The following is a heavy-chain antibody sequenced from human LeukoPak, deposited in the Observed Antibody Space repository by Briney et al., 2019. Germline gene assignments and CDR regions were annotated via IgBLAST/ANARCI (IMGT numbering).Heavy chain of an antibody. CDR1: GGSISSYY. Sequence: TASGTLSLTCTVSGGSISSYYWSWIRQPPGKGLEWIGYIYYSGSTNYNPSLKSRVTISVDTSKNQFSLKLSSVTAADTAVYYCARGRSVAAAGTDDYYYYYGMDVWGQGTTVTVSS. J-gene: IGHJ6*02. D-gene: IGHD6-13*01. V-gene: IGHV4-59*01. CDR2: IYYSGST. CDR3: ARGRSVAAAGTDDYYYYYGMDV.